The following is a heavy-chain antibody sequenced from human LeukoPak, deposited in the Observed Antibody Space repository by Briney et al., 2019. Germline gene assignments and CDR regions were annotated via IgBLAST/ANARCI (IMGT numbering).Heavy chain of an antibody. CDR2: ISSSSSTI. D-gene: IGHD6-13*01. Sequence: GGSLRLSCAASGFTFSIYDMYWVRQAPGKGLEWVSYISSSSSTIYYADSVKGRFTISRDNAKNSLYLQMNSLRAEDTAVYYCARDRKLVPRSGPTDYWGQGTLVTVSS. J-gene: IGHJ4*02. CDR3: ARDRKLVPRSGPTDY. V-gene: IGHV3-48*04. CDR1: GFTFSIYD.